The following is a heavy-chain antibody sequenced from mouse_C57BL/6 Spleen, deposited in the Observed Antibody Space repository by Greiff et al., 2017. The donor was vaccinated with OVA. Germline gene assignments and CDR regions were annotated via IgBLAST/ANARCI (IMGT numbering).Heavy chain of an antibody. D-gene: IGHD4-1*01. V-gene: IGHV5-16*01. CDR2: INYDGSST. J-gene: IGHJ2*01. Sequence: EVHLVESEGGLVQPGSSMKLSCTASGFTFSDYYMAWVRQVPEKGLEWVANINYDGSSTYYLDSLKGRFIISRDNAKNILDLQLSSLKSEDTATYYWARASPILGPVDYWGQGTTLTVSS. CDR1: GFTFSDYY. CDR3: ARASPILGPVDY.